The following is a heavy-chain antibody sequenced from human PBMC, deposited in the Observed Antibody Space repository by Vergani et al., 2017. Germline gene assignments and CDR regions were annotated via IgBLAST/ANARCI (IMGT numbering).Heavy chain of an antibody. CDR2: IHPSGGST. D-gene: IGHD6-13*01. CDR1: GYTFTSYH. CDR3: ARAPSSSSWYLGDYAFDI. J-gene: IGHJ3*02. Sequence: QVQLVQSGDEVKKPGASVKVSCKASGYTFTSYHMHWVRQAPGQGLEWMGIIHPSGGSTSYAQKFQGRVTMTRDTSTSTVYMELSSLRSEDTAVYYCARAPSSSSWYLGDYAFDIWGQGTMVTVSS. V-gene: IGHV1-46*01.